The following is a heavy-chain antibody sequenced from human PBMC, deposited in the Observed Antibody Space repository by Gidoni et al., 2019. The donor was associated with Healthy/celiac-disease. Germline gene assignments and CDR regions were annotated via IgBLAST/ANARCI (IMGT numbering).Heavy chain of an antibody. D-gene: IGHD6-19*01. Sequence: EVQLVESEGGLVQPGGSLRLSCAASGFTFSSYWMHWVRQAPGKGLVWVSRINSDGSSTSYADSVKGRFTISRDNAKNTLYLQMNSLRAEDTAVYYCARGGYSSGRYYFDYWGQGTLVTVSS. V-gene: IGHV3-74*01. CDR1: GFTFSSYW. J-gene: IGHJ4*02. CDR2: INSDGSST. CDR3: ARGGYSSGRYYFDY.